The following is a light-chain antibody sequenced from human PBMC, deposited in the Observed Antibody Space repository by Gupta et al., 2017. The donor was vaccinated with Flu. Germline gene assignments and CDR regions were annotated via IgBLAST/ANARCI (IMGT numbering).Light chain of an antibody. CDR3: NSRDSSGNHQRV. J-gene: IGLJ2*01. V-gene: IGLV3-19*01. CDR2: GKN. Sequence: SSELTQDSAVSVALGQTVRITCQGDSLRSYYASWYQQKPGQAPVLVIYGKNNRPSGIPDRFSGSSSGNTASLTITGAQAEDEADYYCNSRDSSGNHQRVFGGGTKLTVL. CDR1: SLRSYY.